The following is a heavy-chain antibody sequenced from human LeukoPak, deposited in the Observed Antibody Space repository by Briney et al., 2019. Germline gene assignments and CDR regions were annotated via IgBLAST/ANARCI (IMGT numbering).Heavy chain of an antibody. CDR2: ISGSGGST. V-gene: IGHV3-23*01. CDR1: GFTFSSYA. J-gene: IGHJ4*02. D-gene: IGHD3-10*01. Sequence: GGSLRLSCAASGFTFSSYAMSWVRQAPGKGLEWVSAISGSGGSTYYADSVKGRFTISRDNSKNTLYLQMNSLRAEDTALYYCAKDNGPYGSGSYLYYFDYWGQGTLVTVSS. CDR3: AKDNGPYGSGSYLYYFDY.